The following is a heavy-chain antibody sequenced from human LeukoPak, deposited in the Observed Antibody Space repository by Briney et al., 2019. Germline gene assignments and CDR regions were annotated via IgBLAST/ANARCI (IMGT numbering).Heavy chain of an antibody. Sequence: SETLSLTCTVSGYSISSGYYWGWIRQPPGKGLEWIGSIYHSGSTNYNPSLKSRVTISVDTSKNQFSLKLSSVTAADTAVYYCAGYYDSSGYFAFDIWGQGTMVTVSS. CDR2: IYHSGST. CDR1: GYSISSGYY. CDR3: AGYYDSSGYFAFDI. V-gene: IGHV4-38-2*02. J-gene: IGHJ3*02. D-gene: IGHD3-22*01.